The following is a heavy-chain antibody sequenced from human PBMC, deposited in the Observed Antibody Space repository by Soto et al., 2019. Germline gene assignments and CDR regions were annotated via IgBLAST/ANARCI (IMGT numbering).Heavy chain of an antibody. CDR1: GGSISSSSYY. Sequence: QLQLQESGPGLVKPSETLSLTCTVSGGSISSSSYYWGWIRQPPGKGLEWIGSIYYSGSTYYNPSLKSRVTISVDTSKNQFSLKLSSVTAADTAVYYCARQSLGDIVVVPAAMGAFDIRGQGTMVTVSS. V-gene: IGHV4-39*01. CDR3: ARQSLGDIVVVPAAMGAFDI. J-gene: IGHJ3*02. D-gene: IGHD2-2*01. CDR2: IYYSGST.